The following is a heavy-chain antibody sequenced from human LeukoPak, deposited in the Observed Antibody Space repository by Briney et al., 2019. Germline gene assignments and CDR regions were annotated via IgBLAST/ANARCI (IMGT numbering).Heavy chain of an antibody. CDR2: INPNSGGT. V-gene: IGHV1-2*02. CDR1: GYTFTGYY. J-gene: IGHJ5*02. CDR3: ARDAVVVPAAIPNWFDP. Sequence: GASVKVSCKASGYTFTGYYMHWVRQAPGQGLEWMGWINPNSGGTNYAQKFQGRVTMTRDTSISTAYMELSRLRSDDTAVYYCARDAVVVPAAIPNWFDPWGQGTLVTVSS. D-gene: IGHD2-2*02.